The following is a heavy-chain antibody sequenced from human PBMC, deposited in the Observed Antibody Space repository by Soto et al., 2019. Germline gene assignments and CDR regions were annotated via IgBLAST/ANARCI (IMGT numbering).Heavy chain of an antibody. V-gene: IGHV3-7*01. J-gene: IGHJ5*02. Sequence: PGGSLRLSCAASGFTFSSYWMSWVRQAPGKGLEWVANIKQDGSEKYYVDSVKGRFTISRDNAKNSLYLQMNSLRAEDTAVYYCASDKYYYGSGSYYGYNWCDPCVQGT. D-gene: IGHD3-10*01. CDR2: IKQDGSEK. CDR1: GFTFSSYW. CDR3: ASDKYYYGSGSYYGYNWCDP.